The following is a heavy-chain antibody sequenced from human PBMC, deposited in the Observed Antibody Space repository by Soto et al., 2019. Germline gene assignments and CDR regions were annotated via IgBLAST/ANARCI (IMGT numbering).Heavy chain of an antibody. CDR3: ARDGIGGTIFRGYFDY. Sequence: QAQLVESGGGVVQPGRSLRLSCAASGYIFSGYGMHWVRQAPGKGLEWVAVIRYDGSNIYYADSVKGRFIISRDNSKNMLYLQMNSLGAEDTAVYYCARDGIGGTIFRGYFDYWGQGTLVTVSS. CDR2: IRYDGSNI. J-gene: IGHJ4*02. V-gene: IGHV3-33*01. D-gene: IGHD1-7*01. CDR1: GYIFSGYG.